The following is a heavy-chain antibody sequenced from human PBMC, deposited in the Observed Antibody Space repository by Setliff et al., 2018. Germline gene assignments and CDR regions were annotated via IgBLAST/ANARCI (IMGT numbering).Heavy chain of an antibody. J-gene: IGHJ3*02. CDR3: ARAPGTVVVPASRSAFDI. V-gene: IGHV1-69*05. Sequence: ASVKVSCKASGGTFSSYGISWVRQAPGQGLEWMGGTIPIFGTTDYAQKFRGRVTIITDESTSTTFMQLSSLRSEDTAVYYCARAPGTVVVPASRSAFDIWGQGTMVTVSS. D-gene: IGHD2-2*01. CDR2: TIPIFGTT. CDR1: GGTFSSYG.